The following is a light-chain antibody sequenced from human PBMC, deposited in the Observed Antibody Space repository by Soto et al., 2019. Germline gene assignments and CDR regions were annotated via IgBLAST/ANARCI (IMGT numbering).Light chain of an antibody. CDR1: NIGSKS. CDR2: YDS. V-gene: IGLV3-21*04. CDR3: QVWDSSSDHVV. J-gene: IGLJ2*01. Sequence: SSELTQPPSVSVAPGKTARLTCGGNNIGSKSVHWYQQKPGQAPVLVIYYDSDRPSGIPERFSGSNSGNTATLTISRVEAGDEADYYCQVWDSSSDHVVFGGGTKVTVL.